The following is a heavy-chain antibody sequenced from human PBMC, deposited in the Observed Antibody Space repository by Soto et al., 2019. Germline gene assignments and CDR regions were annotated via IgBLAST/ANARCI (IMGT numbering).Heavy chain of an antibody. V-gene: IGHV4-38-2*01. CDR3: ARVDHRGYFSVLTDF. J-gene: IGHJ4*02. CDR2: IYHSGRT. CDR1: GYSISSGYY. Sequence: SETLSLTCAVSGYSISSGYYWGWIRQPPGKGLEWIGSIYHSGRTYYNPSLKSRVTISLDTSKNQFSLSLSSLTAADTAVYYCARVDHRGYFSVLTDFWGQGILVTVSS. D-gene: IGHD3-10*02.